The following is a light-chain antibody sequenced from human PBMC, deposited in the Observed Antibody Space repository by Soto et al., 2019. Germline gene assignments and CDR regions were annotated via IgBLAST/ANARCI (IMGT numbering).Light chain of an antibody. CDR1: SGSIASNY. J-gene: IGLJ3*02. Sequence: NFMLTQPHSVSESPGKTVTIPCTGSSGSIASNYVQRYQQRPGSAPTTVIYENNQRPSGVPDRFSGSIDSSSNSASLTISGLKTDDEADYYCQSYGVTTQVFGGGTKLTVL. CDR3: QSYGVTTQV. V-gene: IGLV6-57*02. CDR2: ENN.